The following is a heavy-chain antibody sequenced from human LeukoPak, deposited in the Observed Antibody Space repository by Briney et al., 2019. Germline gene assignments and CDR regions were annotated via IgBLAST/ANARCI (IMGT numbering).Heavy chain of an antibody. D-gene: IGHD2-2*01. CDR1: GFTFSSYS. J-gene: IGHJ5*02. V-gene: IGHV3-21*01. CDR2: ISSSSSYI. CDR3: ARDGHCTSHSCYRGWFDP. Sequence: GGSLRLSCAASGFTFSSYSMNWVRQAPGKGLEWVSSISSSSSYIYYADSVKGRFTISRDNSKNTLYLQMNSLRAEDTAVYYCARDGHCTSHSCYRGWFDPWGQGTLVTVSS.